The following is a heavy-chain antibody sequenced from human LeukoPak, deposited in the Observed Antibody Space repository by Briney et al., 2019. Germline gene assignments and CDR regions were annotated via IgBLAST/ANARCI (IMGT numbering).Heavy chain of an antibody. V-gene: IGHV1-18*01. D-gene: IGHD6-13*01. CDR2: ISAYSGNT. J-gene: IGHJ5*02. CDR3: ARVYSSTNWFDP. CDR1: GYTFTSYG. Sequence: GASVKVSCKASGYTFTSYGISWVRQAPGQGLEGMGWISAYSGNTNYAQKLQGRVTMTTDTSTSTAYMELRSLRSDDTAVYYCARVYSSTNWFDPWGQGTLVTVSS.